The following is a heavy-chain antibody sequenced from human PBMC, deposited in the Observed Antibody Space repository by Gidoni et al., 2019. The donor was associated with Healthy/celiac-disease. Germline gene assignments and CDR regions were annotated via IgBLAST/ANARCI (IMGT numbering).Heavy chain of an antibody. J-gene: IGHJ4*02. CDR1: GFTFDDYA. CDR3: AKHYRDLDY. D-gene: IGHD3-10*01. Sequence: EVQLVASGGRLVQPGRSLRLLCAGSGFTFDDYAMHWVRQAPGKGLEWVSGISWNSGSIGYADSVKGRFTITRDNAKNSLCLQMNSLGAEDKALYYYAKHYRDLDYWGQGTLVTVSS. V-gene: IGHV3-9*01. CDR2: ISWNSGSI.